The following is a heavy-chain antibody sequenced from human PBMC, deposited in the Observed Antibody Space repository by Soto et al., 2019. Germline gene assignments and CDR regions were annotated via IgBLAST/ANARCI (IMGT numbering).Heavy chain of an antibody. CDR3: ARAQGTRRDSSGYSNDAFDI. Sequence: WGSLRLSCAASGFTFSSYDMHWVRQATGKGLEWVSAIGTAGDTYYPGSVKGRFTISRENAKNSLYLQMNSLRAGDTAVYYCARAQGTRRDSSGYSNDAFDIWGQGTMVT. CDR2: IGTAGDT. D-gene: IGHD3-22*01. CDR1: GFTFSSYD. V-gene: IGHV3-13*01. J-gene: IGHJ3*02.